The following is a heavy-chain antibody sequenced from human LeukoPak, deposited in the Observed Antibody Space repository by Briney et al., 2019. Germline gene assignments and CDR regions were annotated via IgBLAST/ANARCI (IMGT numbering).Heavy chain of an antibody. J-gene: IGHJ4*02. CDR3: ARDYGDYAFDS. CDR2: IYYSGST. CDR1: GGSIGSSNYY. Sequence: PSETLSLTCTVSGGSIGSSNYYWGWIRQPPGQGLDWIGNIYYSGSTYYNPSLKSRVTISVDTSKNQFSLKLTSVTAADTAVYYCARDYGDYAFDSWGQGTLVTVSS. D-gene: IGHD4-17*01. V-gene: IGHV4-39*02.